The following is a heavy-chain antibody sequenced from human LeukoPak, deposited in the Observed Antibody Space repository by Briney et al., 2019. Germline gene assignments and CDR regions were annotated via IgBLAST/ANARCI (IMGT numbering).Heavy chain of an antibody. Sequence: PGGTLRLSCAASGFTFSSYGMSWVRQAPGKGLEWVSAISGSGGSTYYADSVKGRFTISRDNAKNSLYLQMNSLRAEDTAVYYCARDAGGRGYSYGTIDYWGQGTLVTVSS. J-gene: IGHJ4*02. D-gene: IGHD5-18*01. CDR1: GFTFSSYG. V-gene: IGHV3-23*01. CDR3: ARDAGGRGYSYGTIDY. CDR2: ISGSGGST.